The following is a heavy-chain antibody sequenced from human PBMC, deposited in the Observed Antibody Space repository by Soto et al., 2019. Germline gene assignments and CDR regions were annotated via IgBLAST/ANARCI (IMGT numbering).Heavy chain of an antibody. CDR1: GGSISSGDYY. D-gene: IGHD2-15*01. CDR2: IYYSGST. J-gene: IGHJ5*02. V-gene: IGHV4-30-4*01. CDR3: ARAGLVVVAANWFDP. Sequence: QVQLQESGPGPVKPSQTLSLTCTVSGGSISSGDYYWSWIRQPPGKGLEWIGYIYYSGSTYYNPSLKSRVTISVDTSKNQFSLKLSSVTAADTAVYYCARAGLVVVAANWFDPWGQGTLVTVSS.